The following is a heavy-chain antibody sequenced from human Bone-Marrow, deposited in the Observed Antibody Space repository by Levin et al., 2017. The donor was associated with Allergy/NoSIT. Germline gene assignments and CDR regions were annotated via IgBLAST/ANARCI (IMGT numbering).Heavy chain of an antibody. CDR1: GFTFRDAW. CDR3: TTEGPY. J-gene: IGHJ4*02. CDR2: SKSKVDGETS. V-gene: IGHV3-15*05. Sequence: GESLKISCVTSGFTFRDAWMSWVRQAPGKGLEWVGRSKSKVDGETSDYAASVTGRFTISRDDSQSTLWLQMTNLKSEDTGLYYCTTEGPYWGQGTLVTVSS.